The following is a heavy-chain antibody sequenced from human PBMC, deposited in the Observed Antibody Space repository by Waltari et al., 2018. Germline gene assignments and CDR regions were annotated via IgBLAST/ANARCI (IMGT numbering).Heavy chain of an antibody. Sequence: QVQLQESGPGLVKPSETLSLTCTVSGGSISSHYWSWIRQPPGKGLEWIWYIYYSGSTNYNPALKSRVTISVDTSKNQFSLKLCSVTAADTAVYYCARLFSGTGGDWFDPWGQGTLVTVSS. CDR1: GGSISSHY. CDR3: ARLFSGTGGDWFDP. D-gene: IGHD1-1*01. J-gene: IGHJ5*02. CDR2: IYYSGST. V-gene: IGHV4-59*11.